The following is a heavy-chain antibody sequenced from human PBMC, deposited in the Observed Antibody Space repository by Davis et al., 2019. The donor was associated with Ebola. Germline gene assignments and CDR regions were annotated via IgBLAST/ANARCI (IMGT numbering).Heavy chain of an antibody. CDR2: INPNSGGT. CDR3: ARAPAWSAINYYCFDY. V-gene: IGHV1-2*02. CDR1: GYTFTGYY. D-gene: IGHD3-10*01. Sequence: ASVKVSCKASGYTFTGYYMHWVRQAPGQGLEWMGWINPNSGGTNYAQKFQGRVTMTRDTSISTAYMDLSSLRSEDTAVYYCARAPAWSAINYYCFDYWGQGTLVTVSS. J-gene: IGHJ4*02.